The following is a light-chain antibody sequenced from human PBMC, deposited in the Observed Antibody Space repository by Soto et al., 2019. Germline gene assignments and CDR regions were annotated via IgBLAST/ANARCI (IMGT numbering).Light chain of an antibody. CDR1: SSDVGGYDY. CDR3: SSYTSSSTHV. Sequence: QSVLTQPASVSGSPGQSIAISCTGTSSDVGGYDYVSWYQQHPGKAPKLMISDVSNRPSGVSNRFSGSKSGNTASLTISGLQVDDEADYSCSSYTSSSTHVFGTGTNV. V-gene: IGLV2-14*01. J-gene: IGLJ1*01. CDR2: DVS.